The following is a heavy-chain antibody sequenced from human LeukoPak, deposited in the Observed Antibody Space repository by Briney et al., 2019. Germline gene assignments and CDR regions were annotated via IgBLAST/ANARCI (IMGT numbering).Heavy chain of an antibody. D-gene: IGHD3-22*01. V-gene: IGHV3-23*01. Sequence: QAGGSLRLSCAASGFTFRSYAMSWVRQAPGKGLEWVSAISGSGGSTYYADSVKGRFTISRDNSKNTLYLQMNSLRAEDTAVYYCAKVLHSSGYYFYYFDYWGQGTLVTVSS. CDR2: ISGSGGST. J-gene: IGHJ4*02. CDR1: GFTFRSYA. CDR3: AKVLHSSGYYFYYFDY.